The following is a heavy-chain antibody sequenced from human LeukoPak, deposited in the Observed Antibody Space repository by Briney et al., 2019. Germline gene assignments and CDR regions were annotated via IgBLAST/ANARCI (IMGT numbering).Heavy chain of an antibody. Sequence: ASVKVSCKASGYTFTSDGISWGRQAPGQGLEWMGWISAYNGNTNYAQKLQGRVTMTTDTSTSTAYMKLRSLRSDDTAVYYCARFSRYGDYFDYWGQGTLVTVSS. CDR2: ISAYNGNT. J-gene: IGHJ4*02. D-gene: IGHD4-17*01. CDR1: GYTFTSDG. V-gene: IGHV1-18*01. CDR3: ARFSRYGDYFDY.